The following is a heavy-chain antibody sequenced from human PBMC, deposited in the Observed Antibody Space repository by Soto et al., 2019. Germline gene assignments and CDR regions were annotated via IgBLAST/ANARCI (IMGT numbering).Heavy chain of an antibody. CDR1: GLTFSNAW. CDR3: TTDPQRYFDWLLDRNGMDV. J-gene: IGHJ6*02. Sequence: GGSLRLSCAASGLTFSNAWMSWVRQAPGKGLEWVGRIKSKTDGGTTDYAAPVKGRFTISRDDSKNTLYLQMNSLKTEDTAVYYCTTDPQRYFDWLLDRNGMDVWGQGTTVTVSS. D-gene: IGHD3-9*01. CDR2: IKSKTDGGTT. V-gene: IGHV3-15*01.